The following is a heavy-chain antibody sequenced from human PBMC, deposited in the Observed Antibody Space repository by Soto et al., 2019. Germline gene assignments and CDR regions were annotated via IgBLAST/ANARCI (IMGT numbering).Heavy chain of an antibody. CDR3: ATTDIVVVPAAIRGYYYYGMDV. Sequence: QVQLVQSGAEVKKPGSSVKVSCKASGGTFSSYAISWVRQAPGQGLEWMGGIIPIFGTANYAQKFQGRVTITADESTSTAYMELSSLRSEDTAVYYCATTDIVVVPAAIRGYYYYGMDVWGQGTTFTVSS. CDR2: IIPIFGTA. V-gene: IGHV1-69*01. J-gene: IGHJ6*02. D-gene: IGHD2-2*02. CDR1: GGTFSSYA.